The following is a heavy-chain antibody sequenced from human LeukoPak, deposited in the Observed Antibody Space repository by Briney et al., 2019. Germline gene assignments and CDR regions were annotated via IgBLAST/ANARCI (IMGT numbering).Heavy chain of an antibody. J-gene: IGHJ4*02. V-gene: IGHV3-23*01. CDR1: GFTFSAYA. CDR2: ITGGGDDT. CDR3: VRGSSGGRPYYFDL. Sequence: GGSLRLSCAASGFTFSAYAMTWVRRAPGKGLEWVSAITGGGDDTWYADSFKGRFTISRDNSKNSLSLQMDSLRVEDTTVYYCVRGSSGGRPYYFDLWGQGILVTVSS. D-gene: IGHD6-6*01.